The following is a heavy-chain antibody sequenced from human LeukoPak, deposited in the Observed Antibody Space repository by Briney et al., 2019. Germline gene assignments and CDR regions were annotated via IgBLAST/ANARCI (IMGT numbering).Heavy chain of an antibody. Sequence: SETQSLTCAVYGGSFSGYHWSWIRQPPGKGLEWIGEINHSGSTNYNPSLKSRVTISVDTSKNQFSLKLSSVTAADTAVYYCARESAYYDFWSGSNGFDYWGQGTLVTVSS. D-gene: IGHD3-3*01. J-gene: IGHJ4*02. CDR1: GGSFSGYH. CDR3: ARESAYYDFWSGSNGFDY. V-gene: IGHV4-34*01. CDR2: INHSGST.